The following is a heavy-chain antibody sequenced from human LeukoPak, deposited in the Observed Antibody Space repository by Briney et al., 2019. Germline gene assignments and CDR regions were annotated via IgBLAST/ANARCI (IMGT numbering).Heavy chain of an antibody. J-gene: IGHJ4*02. CDR2: IYSSGRT. CDR1: GASISAYH. CDR3: ARDYSYPDY. D-gene: IGHD5-18*01. V-gene: IGHV4-4*07. Sequence: SETLSLTCSVSGASISAYHWSWIRQPAGKGLEWIGRIYSSGRTNYIPSLKSRLTMPVDTSKNQFSLKLNSVTAADTAVYYCARDYSYPDYWGQGTLVTVSS.